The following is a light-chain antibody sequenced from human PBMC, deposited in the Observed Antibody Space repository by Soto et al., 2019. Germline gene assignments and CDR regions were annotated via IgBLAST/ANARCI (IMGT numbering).Light chain of an antibody. CDR2: GAS. CDR1: QSVSSN. J-gene: IGKJ1*01. V-gene: IGKV3-15*01. CDR3: QQYNNWPPGT. Sequence: EIVMTQSPVSLSVSPGERVTLSCRASQSVSSNLAWYQQKPGQAPRLLIYGASTRATGIPARFSGSGSGTEFTLTISSLQSEDFALYYCQQYNNWPPGTFGQGTKVEIK.